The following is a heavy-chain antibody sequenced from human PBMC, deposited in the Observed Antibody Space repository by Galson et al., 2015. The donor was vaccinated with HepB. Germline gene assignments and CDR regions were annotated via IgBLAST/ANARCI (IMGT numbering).Heavy chain of an antibody. CDR1: GYTFTSYA. J-gene: IGHJ4*02. V-gene: IGHV1-3*01. CDR2: INAGNGNT. Sequence: SVKVSCKASGYTFTSYAMHWVRQAPGQRLEWMGWINAGNGNTKYSQKFQGRVTITRDTSASTAYMELSSLRSEDTAVYYCARGALRLGELSSFDYWGQGTLVTVSS. CDR3: ARGALRLGELSSFDY. D-gene: IGHD3-16*02.